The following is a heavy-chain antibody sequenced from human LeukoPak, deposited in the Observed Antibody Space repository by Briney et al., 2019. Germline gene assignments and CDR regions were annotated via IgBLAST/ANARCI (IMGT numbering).Heavy chain of an antibody. CDR2: ISSSSSYI. D-gene: IGHD3-22*01. J-gene: IGHJ4*02. V-gene: IGHV3-21*01. CDR1: GFTFSSYS. Sequence: GESLRLSCAASGFTFSSYSMNWVCQAPGKGLEWVSSISSSSSYIYYADSVKGRFTISRDNAKNSLYLQTNSLRAEDTAVYYCARGGYDSSGYYPLDYWGQGTLVTVSS. CDR3: ARGGYDSSGYYPLDY.